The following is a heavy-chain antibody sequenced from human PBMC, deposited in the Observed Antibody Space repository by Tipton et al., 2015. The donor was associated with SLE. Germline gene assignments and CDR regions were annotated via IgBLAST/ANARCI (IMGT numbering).Heavy chain of an antibody. J-gene: IGHJ6*03. CDR1: GYSSSSGFY. V-gene: IGHV4-38-2*02. D-gene: IGHD1-1*01. CDR2: IYHNESP. CDR3: ARAPGLERSYSYFYYMDV. Sequence: TLSLTCTVSGYSSSSGFYWAWIRQPPGKGLEWIGSIYHNESPYYNATLKSRVTMSVDTSKNQFTLKLSFVTAADTAVYYCARAPGLERSYSYFYYMDVWGKGTTVTVSS.